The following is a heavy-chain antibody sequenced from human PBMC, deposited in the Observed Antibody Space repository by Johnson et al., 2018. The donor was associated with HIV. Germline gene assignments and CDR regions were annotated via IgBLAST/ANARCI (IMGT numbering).Heavy chain of an antibody. D-gene: IGHD1-26*01. J-gene: IGHJ3*02. V-gene: IGHV3-30*06. CDR2: ISYDGSNK. CDR3: ARGVGPSAFDI. Sequence: VQLLESGGGVVQPGGSLRLSCAASGFTFSSYGMHWVRQAPGKGLEWVAVISYDGSNKYYADSVKGRFTISRDNSKNTLYLQMNSLRAEDTAVYYCARGVGPSAFDIWGQGTMVTVSS. CDR1: GFTFSSYG.